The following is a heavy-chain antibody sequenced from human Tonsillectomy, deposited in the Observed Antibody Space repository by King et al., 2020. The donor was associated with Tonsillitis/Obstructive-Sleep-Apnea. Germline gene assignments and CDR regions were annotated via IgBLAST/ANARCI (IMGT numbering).Heavy chain of an antibody. CDR2: INQNGGEK. CDR1: RFTFSSYW. Sequence: VQLVESGGGLVQPGGSLRLSCVASRFTFSSYWMSWVRQAPGKGLEWVANINQNGGEKYYVDSVKGRFTISRDNAKNSLYLQMNSLRAEDTAVYYCARDRLPWGSFDYWGQGTLVTVSS. D-gene: IGHD3-16*01. CDR3: ARDRLPWGSFDY. V-gene: IGHV3-7*04. J-gene: IGHJ4*02.